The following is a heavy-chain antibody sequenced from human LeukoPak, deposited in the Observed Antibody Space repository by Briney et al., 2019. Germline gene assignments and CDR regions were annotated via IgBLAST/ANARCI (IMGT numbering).Heavy chain of an antibody. CDR1: GFTFSNAW. CDR3: TRVSRAVAGYNWFDP. D-gene: IGHD6-19*01. CDR2: IKSKTDGGTT. J-gene: IGHJ5*02. Sequence: GGSLRLSCAASGFTFSNAWMSWVRQAPGKGLEWVGLIKSKTDGGTTDYAAPVKGRFTISRDDSKSIAYLQMNSLKTEDTAVYYCTRVSRAVAGYNWFDPWGQGTLVTVSS. V-gene: IGHV3-15*01.